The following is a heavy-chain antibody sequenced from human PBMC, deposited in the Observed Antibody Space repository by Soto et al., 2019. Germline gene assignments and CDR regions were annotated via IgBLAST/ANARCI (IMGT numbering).Heavy chain of an antibody. D-gene: IGHD3-9*01. Sequence: TLVNPTQTLTLTCTFSGFSLSTSGMCVSWIRQPPGRALEWLALIDWDDDKYYSTSLKTRLTISKDTSKNQVVLTMTNMDPVDTATYYCARTTGHIAPYGMDVWGQGTTVTVSS. CDR3: ARTTGHIAPYGMDV. J-gene: IGHJ6*02. V-gene: IGHV2-70*01. CDR1: GFSLSTSGMC. CDR2: IDWDDDK.